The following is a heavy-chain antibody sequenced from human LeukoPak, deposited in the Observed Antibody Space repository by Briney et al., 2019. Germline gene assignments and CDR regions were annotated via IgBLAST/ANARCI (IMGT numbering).Heavy chain of an antibody. CDR2: ISSSGNTI. V-gene: IGHV3-48*04. J-gene: IGHJ4*02. CDR1: GFTLSTYS. CDR3: ARRRDFDY. Sequence: GGSLRLSCAASGFTLSTYSMNWVRQAPGKGLEWVSYISSSGNTIYYADSAKGRFTISRDNAKNSLFLQMNSLRAEDTAVYYCARRRDFDYWGQGTLVAVSS. D-gene: IGHD6-6*01.